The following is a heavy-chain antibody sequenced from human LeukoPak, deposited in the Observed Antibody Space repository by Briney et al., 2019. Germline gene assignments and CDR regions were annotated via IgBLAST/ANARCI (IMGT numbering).Heavy chain of an antibody. D-gene: IGHD5-24*01. Sequence: ASVTVSCKASGYTFSGHYLHWVRQAPGQGLEWMGRINPNTGVTQYTENFQGRVTMTGDTSISTAYMELNGLRAEDTAVYYCARGFYGYNPPFDYWGQGTLVTVSS. V-gene: IGHV1-2*06. CDR3: ARGFYGYNPPFDY. CDR2: INPNTGVT. J-gene: IGHJ4*02. CDR1: GYTFSGHY.